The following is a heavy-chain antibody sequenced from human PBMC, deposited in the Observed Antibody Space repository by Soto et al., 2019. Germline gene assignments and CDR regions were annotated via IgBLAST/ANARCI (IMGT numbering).Heavy chain of an antibody. CDR2: INPNSGGT. D-gene: IGHD3-10*01. CDR3: ARDSGITMVRGADDFDI. J-gene: IGHJ3*02. Sequence: ASVKVSCKASGYTFTGYYMHWVRQAPGQGLEWMGWINPNSGGTNYAQKFQGWVTMTRGTSISTAYMELSRLRSDDTAVYYCARDSGITMVRGADDFDIWGQGTMVTVSS. V-gene: IGHV1-2*04. CDR1: GYTFTGYY.